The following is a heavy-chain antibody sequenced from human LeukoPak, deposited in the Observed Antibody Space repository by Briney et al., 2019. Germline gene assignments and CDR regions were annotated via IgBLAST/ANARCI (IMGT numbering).Heavy chain of an antibody. D-gene: IGHD6-19*01. CDR1: GGSVSSYY. V-gene: IGHV4-4*09. CDR2: IYNSENT. Sequence: KPSETLSLTCTVSGGSVSSYYGSWIRQPPGKGLEWIGYIYNSENTKYNSSLESRVTMSIDTSKNRLFLKLSSVTAADTAVYYCAGFYSGPSGWCVLWFFDLWGRGTLVTVSS. CDR3: AGFYSGPSGWCVLWFFDL. J-gene: IGHJ2*01.